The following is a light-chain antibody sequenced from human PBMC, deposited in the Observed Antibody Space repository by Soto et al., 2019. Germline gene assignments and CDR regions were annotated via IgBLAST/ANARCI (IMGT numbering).Light chain of an antibody. J-gene: IGKJ1*01. CDR2: GAS. Sequence: EIAMTQSPATLSVSPGERATLSCRASQSVSSDLAWYHQKPGQAPRLLIYGASTRATGIPARFSGSGSGTEFTLTINSLQSEDFAVYYCQQYNNWPRTFGQGTKVDIK. V-gene: IGKV3-15*01. CDR1: QSVSSD. CDR3: QQYNNWPRT.